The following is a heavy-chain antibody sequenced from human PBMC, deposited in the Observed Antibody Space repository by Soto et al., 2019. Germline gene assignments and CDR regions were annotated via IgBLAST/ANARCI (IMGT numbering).Heavy chain of an antibody. CDR3: AKGAARIYLYYAMDV. D-gene: IGHD6-13*01. Sequence: PGGSLRLSCASSVFTFHDYAMHWVRQAPGKGLEWVSLISWDGGGTYYADSVKGRFTISRDNSKNSLYLQMDYLRVEDTALYYCAKGAARIYLYYAMDVWGQGTTVTVSS. V-gene: IGHV3-43D*04. CDR1: VFTFHDYA. CDR2: ISWDGGGT. J-gene: IGHJ6*02.